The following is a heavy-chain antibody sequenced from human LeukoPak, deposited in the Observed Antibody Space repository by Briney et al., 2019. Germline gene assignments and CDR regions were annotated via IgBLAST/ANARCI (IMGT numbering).Heavy chain of an antibody. Sequence: GESLKISCKGSGYSFTSYWIGWVRQMPGKGLEWMGIIYPGDSDTRYSPSFQGQVTISADKSISTAYLQWSSLKASDTAMYYCARPPAGEAARPKYWYFDLWGRGTLVTVSS. V-gene: IGHV5-51*01. D-gene: IGHD6-6*01. CDR3: ARPPAGEAARPKYWYFDL. CDR1: GYSFTSYW. CDR2: IYPGDSDT. J-gene: IGHJ2*01.